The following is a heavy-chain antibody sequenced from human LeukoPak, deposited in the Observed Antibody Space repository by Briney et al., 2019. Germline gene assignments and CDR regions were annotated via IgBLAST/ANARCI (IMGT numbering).Heavy chain of an antibody. CDR3: AGGLYYPNYMDV. CDR1: GGSISSYY. D-gene: IGHD3-10*01. J-gene: IGHJ6*03. CDR2: IYYRGNT. Sequence: SETLSLTCTVSGGSISSYYWSLIRQPPGKGLEWIGYIYYRGNTNYNPPLRSRVTISVDTSKNQFSLKLNSVTATDTAVYYCAGGLYYPNYMDVWGKGTTVIVSS. V-gene: IGHV4-59*12.